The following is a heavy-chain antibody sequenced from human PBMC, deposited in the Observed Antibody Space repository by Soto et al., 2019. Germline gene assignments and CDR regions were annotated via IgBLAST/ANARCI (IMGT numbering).Heavy chain of an antibody. V-gene: IGHV4-61*01. CDR3: ARARNRYFDY. J-gene: IGHJ4*02. D-gene: IGHD1-1*01. Sequence: SQSMSLTWIVSAGSMSTDSYFCSWVRQPPGKGLEWIGYVFRSGNINYSPSFKSRVTISIDTSKNQFSLMLKSVTAADTAVYFCARARNRYFDYWGQGALVTVLL. CDR1: AGSMSTDSYF. CDR2: VFRSGNI.